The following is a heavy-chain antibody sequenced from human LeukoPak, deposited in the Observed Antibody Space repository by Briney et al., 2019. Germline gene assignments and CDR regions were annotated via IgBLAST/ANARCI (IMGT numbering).Heavy chain of an antibody. CDR3: ARVLREYNWFDP. Sequence: SETLSLTCTVSGGSISSYYWSWIRQPPGKGLEWIGYIYYSGSTNYNPSLRSRVTISVDTSKNQFSLKLSSVTAADTAVYYCARVLREYNWFDPWAREPWSPSPQ. CDR2: IYYSGST. J-gene: IGHJ5*02. CDR1: GGSISSYY. D-gene: IGHD2-15*01. V-gene: IGHV4-59*01.